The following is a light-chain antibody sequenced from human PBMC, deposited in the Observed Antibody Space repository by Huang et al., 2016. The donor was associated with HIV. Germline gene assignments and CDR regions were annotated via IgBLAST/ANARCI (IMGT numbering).Light chain of an antibody. CDR1: QSVGNY. Sequence: IVLTQSPATLSWYPGERVTLSCRASQSVGNYIAWYQQHPGQSPNLLIYDTSTRATGTPVRFSGSGSGTDFTLTISSLESEDFAVYYCQQRSSGVTFGGGTKVRVK. CDR3: QQRSSGVT. V-gene: IGKV3-11*01. J-gene: IGKJ4*01. CDR2: DTS.